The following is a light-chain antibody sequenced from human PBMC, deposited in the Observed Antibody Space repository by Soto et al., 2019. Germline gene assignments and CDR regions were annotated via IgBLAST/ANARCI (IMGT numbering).Light chain of an antibody. CDR1: QSVSSN. V-gene: IGKV3-15*01. J-gene: IGKJ2*01. CDR3: QQYNNWPGT. Sequence: EIVMTQSPPTLSVSPGERATLSCRASQSVSSNLAWYQQKPGQAPRLLIYGASTRATGIPARFSGSGSGTEFTLTISSLQSEDFAVYYCQQYNNWPGTFGQGTKLEIK. CDR2: GAS.